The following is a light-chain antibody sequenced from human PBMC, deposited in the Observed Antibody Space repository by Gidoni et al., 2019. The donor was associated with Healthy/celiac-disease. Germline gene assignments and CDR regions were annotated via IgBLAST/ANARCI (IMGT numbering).Light chain of an antibody. CDR1: QSISSY. V-gene: IGKV1-39*01. CDR2: AAS. J-gene: IGKJ2*03. CDR3: QQSYSTPYS. Sequence: DIQISHSPSSLSASVGDRVTITCRASQSISSYLNWYQQKPGKAPKLLNYAASSLQSGVPSRFSGSGSGTDFTLTISSLQPEDFATYYCQQSYSTPYSFGQGTKLEIK.